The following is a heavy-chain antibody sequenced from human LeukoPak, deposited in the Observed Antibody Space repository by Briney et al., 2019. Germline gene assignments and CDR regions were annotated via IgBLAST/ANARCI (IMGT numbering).Heavy chain of an antibody. J-gene: IGHJ4*02. D-gene: IGHD2-15*01. CDR3: ARVNRVGAAYYFDY. V-gene: IGHV4-59*01. CDR1: GGSISSYY. Sequence: IPSETLSLTCTVSGGSISSYYWSWIRQPPGKGLEWIGYIYYSGSTNYNPSLKSRVTISVDTSKNQFSLKLSSVTAADTAVYYCARVNRVGAAYYFDYWGQGTLVTVSS. CDR2: IYYSGST.